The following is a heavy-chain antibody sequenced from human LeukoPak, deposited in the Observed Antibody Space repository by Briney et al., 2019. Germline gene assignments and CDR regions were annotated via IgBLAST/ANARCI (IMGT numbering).Heavy chain of an antibody. V-gene: IGHV3-49*04. CDR1: GFTFADFE. D-gene: IGHD6-13*01. CDR3: TRNLYSSSLIVD. CDR2: IRTKAFGATT. Sequence: PGGSLGLSCTPSGFTFADFEMSWVRQSPGKGLEWVGFIRTKAFGATTVYAASVKGRFTISRDDSKSVAYLQMNSLKTEDTALYYCTRNLYSSSLIVDWGQGTTVTVSS. J-gene: IGHJ6*02.